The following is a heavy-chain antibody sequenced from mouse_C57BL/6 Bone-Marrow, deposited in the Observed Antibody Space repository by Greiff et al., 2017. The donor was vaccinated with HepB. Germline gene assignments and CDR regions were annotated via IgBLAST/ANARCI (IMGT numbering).Heavy chain of an antibody. CDR3: ARADDGYYWYFDV. V-gene: IGHV1-18*01. CDR1: GYTFTDYN. D-gene: IGHD2-3*01. Sequence: EVKLVESGPELVKPGASVKIPCKASGYTFTDYNMDWVKQSHGKSLEWIGDINPNNGGTIYNQKFKGKATLTVDKSSSTAYMELRSLTSEDTAVYYCARADDGYYWYFDVWGTGTTVTVSS. CDR2: INPNNGGT. J-gene: IGHJ1*03.